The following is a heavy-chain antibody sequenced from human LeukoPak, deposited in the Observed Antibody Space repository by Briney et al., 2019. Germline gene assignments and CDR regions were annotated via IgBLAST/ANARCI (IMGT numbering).Heavy chain of an antibody. CDR1: GYTFTSYY. Sequence: ASVKVSCKASGYTFTSYYMHWVRQAPGQGLEWMGIINPSGGSTSYAQKFQGRVTMARDTSPSTVYMELSSLRSEDTAVYYCARESKRTVTTLLYAHNWFDPWGQGTLVTVSS. CDR2: INPSGGST. V-gene: IGHV1-46*01. D-gene: IGHD4-17*01. J-gene: IGHJ5*02. CDR3: ARESKRTVTTLLYAHNWFDP.